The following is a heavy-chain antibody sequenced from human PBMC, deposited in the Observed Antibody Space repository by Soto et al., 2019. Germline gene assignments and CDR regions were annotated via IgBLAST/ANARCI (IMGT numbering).Heavy chain of an antibody. CDR3: SRRGKVFTRSFWFDP. CDR2: IYPDDSDT. V-gene: IGHV5-51*01. Sequence: PGESLKISCKTFGYSFTSYWIAWVRQMPGKGLEWIGIIYPDDSDTRYRPSFQGQVTISVDKSISTAYLQWSSLKASDTAIYYCSRRGKVFTRSFWFDPWGQGTLVTLSS. D-gene: IGHD2-2*01. J-gene: IGHJ5*02. CDR1: GYSFTSYW.